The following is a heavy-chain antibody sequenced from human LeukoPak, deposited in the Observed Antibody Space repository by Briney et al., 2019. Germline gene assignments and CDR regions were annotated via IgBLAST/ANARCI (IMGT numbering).Heavy chain of an antibody. V-gene: IGHV4-59*08. Sequence: PSETLSLTCTVSGGSISSYNWSRIRQPPGKGLEWTGYIYYSGSTKYNPSLKSRVTISVDTSKIQFSLKLISVTGADTAVYYCARRKIAAAGTHFDYWGQGTLVTVSS. D-gene: IGHD6-13*01. CDR1: GGSISSYN. J-gene: IGHJ4*02. CDR3: ARRKIAAAGTHFDY. CDR2: IYYSGST.